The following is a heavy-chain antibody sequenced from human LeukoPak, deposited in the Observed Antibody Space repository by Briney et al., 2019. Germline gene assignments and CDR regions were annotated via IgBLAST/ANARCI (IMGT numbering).Heavy chain of an antibody. Sequence: GGSLRLSCAASGFTFSSYSMNWVRQAPGKGLEWVSSISSSSSYIYYADSVKGQFTISRDNAKNSLYLQMNSLRAEDTAVYYCAGDSSGYETPAFDYWGQGTLVTVSS. D-gene: IGHD3-22*01. CDR1: GFTFSSYS. CDR3: AGDSSGYETPAFDY. V-gene: IGHV3-21*01. CDR2: ISSSSSYI. J-gene: IGHJ4*02.